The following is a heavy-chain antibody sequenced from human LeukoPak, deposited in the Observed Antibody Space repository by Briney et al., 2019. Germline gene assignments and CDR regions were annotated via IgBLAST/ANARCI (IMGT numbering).Heavy chain of an antibody. CDR2: IIPIFGRT. Sequence: GASVKVSCKASGGTFSSYAISWVRQAPGQGLEWMGGIIPIFGRTNYAQKFQGRVTITADKSTSTAYMEPTSLRSEDTAVYYCAREIAAAGQFDYWGQGTLVTVSS. CDR3: AREIAAAGQFDY. J-gene: IGHJ4*02. D-gene: IGHD6-13*01. V-gene: IGHV1-69*06. CDR1: GGTFSSYA.